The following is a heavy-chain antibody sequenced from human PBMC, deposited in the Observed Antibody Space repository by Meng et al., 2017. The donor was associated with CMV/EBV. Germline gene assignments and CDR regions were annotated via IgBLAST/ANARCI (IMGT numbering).Heavy chain of an antibody. D-gene: IGHD2-2*01. Sequence: SLSLSCMASGYTFTGYYMHWVRQAPGQGLEWMGWINPNSGGTNYAQKFQGRVTMTRDTSLSTAYMELSRLRSDDTAVYDCAKGDIVVVPAVYYYGMDVWGQGTTVTVSS. CDR3: AKGDIVVVPAVYYYGMDV. J-gene: IGHJ6*02. CDR2: INPNSGGT. CDR1: GYTFTGYY. V-gene: IGHV1-2*02.